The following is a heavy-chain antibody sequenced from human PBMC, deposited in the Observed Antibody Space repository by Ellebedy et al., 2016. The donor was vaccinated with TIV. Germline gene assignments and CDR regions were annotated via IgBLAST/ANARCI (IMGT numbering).Heavy chain of an antibody. CDR2: IIPIFDAA. V-gene: IGHV1-69*06. CDR1: GGTFSSYA. Sequence: SVKVSXKASGGTFSSYAISWVRQAPGQGLEWMGGIIPIFDAAKYAQKFQGRVTITADKSTSTAYMELSSLRSEDTAVYFCARPMFSSGSSTGHYYGLDVWGQGTTVTVSS. D-gene: IGHD6-19*01. J-gene: IGHJ6*02. CDR3: ARPMFSSGSSTGHYYGLDV.